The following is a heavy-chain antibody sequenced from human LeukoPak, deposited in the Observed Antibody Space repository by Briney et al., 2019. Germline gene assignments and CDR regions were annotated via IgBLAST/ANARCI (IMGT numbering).Heavy chain of an antibody. V-gene: IGHV3-7*01. Sequence: PGGSLRLSCVASGFTFSDYWMTWVRQVPGKGLEWVANVGRDGSEKNYVDPVKGRFTISRDNAKKSLYLEMNSLRVEDTALYYCAKVGAWELQRVFENWGQGTLVTVSS. J-gene: IGHJ4*02. CDR2: VGRDGSEK. D-gene: IGHD1-26*01. CDR3: AKVGAWELQRVFEN. CDR1: GFTFSDYW.